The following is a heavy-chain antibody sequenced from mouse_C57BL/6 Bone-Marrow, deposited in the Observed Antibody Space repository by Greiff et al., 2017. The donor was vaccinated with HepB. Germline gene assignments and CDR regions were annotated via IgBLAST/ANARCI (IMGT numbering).Heavy chain of an antibody. Sequence: EVQLQQSGAELVRPGASVKLSCTASGFNFKDDYMHWVKQRPEQGLEWIGWIDPENGDTEYASKFQGKATITADTSSNTAYMQLSSLTSEDTAVYYCTTTVVAYDYAMDYWGQGTSVTVSS. CDR1: GFNFKDDY. J-gene: IGHJ4*01. CDR2: IDPENGDT. D-gene: IGHD1-1*01. CDR3: TTTVVAYDYAMDY. V-gene: IGHV14-4*01.